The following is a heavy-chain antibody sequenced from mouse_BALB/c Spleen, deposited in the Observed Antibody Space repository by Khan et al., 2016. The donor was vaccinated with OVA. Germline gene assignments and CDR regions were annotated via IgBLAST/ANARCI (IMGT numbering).Heavy chain of an antibody. Sequence: QIQLVQSGPELKKPGETVKISCRASGYTFTNYGMNWVKQAPGQGLKWMGWINTYIGEPTYADDFKGRFAFSLETSASTAYLQINNLKIEDTATYFCARSNGNYWFAYWGQGTLVTVSA. CDR2: INTYIGEP. CDR3: ARSNGNYWFAY. V-gene: IGHV9-3-1*01. D-gene: IGHD2-1*01. CDR1: GYTFTNYG. J-gene: IGHJ3*01.